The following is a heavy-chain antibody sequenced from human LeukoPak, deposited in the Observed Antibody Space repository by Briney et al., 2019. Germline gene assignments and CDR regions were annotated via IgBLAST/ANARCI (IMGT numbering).Heavy chain of an antibody. CDR2: ISASAGSA. CDR3: AKDQRSGEYDYGWGPFDI. V-gene: IGHV3-23*01. J-gene: IGHJ3*02. Sequence: GGSLRLSCAASGFTFGSYSMNWARQAPGKGLEWVSSISASAGSAVYGDSVKGRFTISRVNAENTLYLQMNSLRADDTAIYYCAKDQRSGEYDYGWGPFDIWGQGTMVTVSS. D-gene: IGHD3-10*01. CDR1: GFTFGSYS.